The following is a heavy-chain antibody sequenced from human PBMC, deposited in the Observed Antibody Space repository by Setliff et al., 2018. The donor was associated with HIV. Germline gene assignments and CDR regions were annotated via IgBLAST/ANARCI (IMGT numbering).Heavy chain of an antibody. CDR3: ARAAISTIFGVVKNPHNYYMDV. D-gene: IGHD3-3*01. J-gene: IGHJ6*03. V-gene: IGHV1-3*01. CDR1: GYTFTSYA. CDR2: INAGNGNT. Sequence: ASVKVSCKASGYTFTSYAMRWVRQAPGQRLEWMGWINAGNGNTKYSQKFQGRVTITRDTSASTAYMELSSLRSEDTAVYYCARAAISTIFGVVKNPHNYYMDVWGKGTTVTVSS.